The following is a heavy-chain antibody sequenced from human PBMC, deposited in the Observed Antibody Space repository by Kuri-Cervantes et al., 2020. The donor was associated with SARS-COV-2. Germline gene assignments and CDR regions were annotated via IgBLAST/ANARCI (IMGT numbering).Heavy chain of an antibody. CDR1: GYTFTSYG. D-gene: IGHD7-27*01. Sequence: SVKVSCKASGYTFTSYGISWVRQAPGQGPEWMGGIIPIFGTANYAQKFQGRVTITADESTSTAYMELSSLRSEDTAVYYCAREHSPNLGYGYYYGMDVWGQGTTVTVSS. CDR3: AREHSPNLGYGYYYGMDV. V-gene: IGHV1-69*13. J-gene: IGHJ6*02. CDR2: IIPIFGTA.